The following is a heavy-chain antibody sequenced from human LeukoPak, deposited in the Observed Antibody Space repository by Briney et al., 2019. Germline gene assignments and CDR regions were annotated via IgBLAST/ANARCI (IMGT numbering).Heavy chain of an antibody. CDR1: GGSMKNYY. CDR2: IHDTRGT. CDR3: ARCQTVTPKRAYYYMDV. D-gene: IGHD4-11*01. V-gene: IGHV4-59*01. Sequence: SETLSLTCTVSGGSMKNYYWSWIRQPPGKGLEWIGYIHDTRGTNYNPYLKSRVTMSLDTSKNHFSLSLNSVTAADTAVYYCARCQTVTPKRAYYYMDVWGKGTTVTVSS. J-gene: IGHJ6*03.